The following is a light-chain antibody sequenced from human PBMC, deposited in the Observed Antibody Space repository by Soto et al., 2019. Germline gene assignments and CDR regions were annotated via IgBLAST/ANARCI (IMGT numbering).Light chain of an antibody. V-gene: IGKV3-20*01. CDR3: QQYGSSPPYT. CDR1: QSVSSSY. CDR2: GAS. J-gene: IGKJ2*01. Sequence: EIVLTQSPGTLSLSPGERATLSCRASQSVSSSYLAWYQQKPGQAPRLLIYGASSRATGIPDRFSGSGSGTDFTLTISGLEPEDFALYYWQQYGSSPPYTFGQGTKLEIK.